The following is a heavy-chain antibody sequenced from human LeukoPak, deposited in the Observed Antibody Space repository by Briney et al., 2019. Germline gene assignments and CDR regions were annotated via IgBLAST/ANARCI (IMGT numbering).Heavy chain of an antibody. Sequence: ASVKVSCKVSGYILTELSMHWVRQAPGKGLERMGGFDPEDGETIYAQKFQGRVTMTEDTSTDTAYMELSSLRSEDTAVYYCATAEPSGPLGYFDYWGQGTLVTVSS. D-gene: IGHD6-19*01. CDR1: GYILTELS. CDR2: FDPEDGET. V-gene: IGHV1-24*01. J-gene: IGHJ4*02. CDR3: ATAEPSGPLGYFDY.